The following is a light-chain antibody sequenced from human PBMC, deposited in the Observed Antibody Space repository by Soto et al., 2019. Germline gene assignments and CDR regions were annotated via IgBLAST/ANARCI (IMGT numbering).Light chain of an antibody. J-gene: IGKJ4*01. CDR3: QQSFSTHALT. Sequence: DIQMTPSPSSLSASVGDRVTITCRASENIAKYLNWYQQKQGKAPKILIYGASSLQSGVPSRFSGSGSGTDFTLTISSLQPEDFAIYYCQQSFSTHALTFGGGTKVEIK. V-gene: IGKV1-39*01. CDR2: GAS. CDR1: ENIAKY.